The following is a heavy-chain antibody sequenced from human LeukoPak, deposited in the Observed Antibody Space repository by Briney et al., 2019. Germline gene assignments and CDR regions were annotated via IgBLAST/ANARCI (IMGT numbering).Heavy chain of an antibody. D-gene: IGHD6-13*01. CDR3: ARDPSLAAANWFDP. CDR2: INHSGST. J-gene: IGHJ5*02. Sequence: SETLSLTCTVSGGSISSYYWSWIRQPPGKGLEWIGEINHSGSTNYNPSLKSRVTISVDTSKNQFSLKLSSVTAADTAVYYCARDPSLAAANWFDPWGQGTLVTVSS. V-gene: IGHV4-34*01. CDR1: GGSISSYY.